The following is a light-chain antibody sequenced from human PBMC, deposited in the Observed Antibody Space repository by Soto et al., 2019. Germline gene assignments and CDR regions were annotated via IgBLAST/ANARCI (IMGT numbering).Light chain of an antibody. J-gene: IGLJ1*01. CDR2: YAS. Sequence: SYELTQPPSVSVAPGKSARITCGGNNIGTKSVHWYQQRPGQAPVLVIYYASDGPSGIPERFSASNSGNTATLTISRVEAGDEADYYCQVWDTSSDHYVFGTGTKLTVL. CDR3: QVWDTSSDHYV. CDR1: NIGTKS. V-gene: IGLV3-21*04.